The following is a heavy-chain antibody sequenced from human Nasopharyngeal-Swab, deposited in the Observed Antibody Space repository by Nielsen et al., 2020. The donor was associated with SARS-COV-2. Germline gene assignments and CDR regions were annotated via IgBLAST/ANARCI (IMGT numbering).Heavy chain of an antibody. CDR2: ISWNSGSI. D-gene: IGHD3-22*01. CDR3: AKVAVDSSGYSDY. Sequence: SLKISCAASGFTFADYAMHWVRQAPGKGLEWVSGISWNSGSIGYADSVKGRFTISRDNAKNSLYLQMNSLRAEDTALYYCAKVAVDSSGYSDYWGQGTLVTVSS. V-gene: IGHV3-9*01. CDR1: GFTFADYA. J-gene: IGHJ4*02.